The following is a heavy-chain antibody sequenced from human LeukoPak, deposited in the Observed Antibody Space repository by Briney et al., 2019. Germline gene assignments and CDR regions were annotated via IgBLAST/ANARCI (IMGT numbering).Heavy chain of an antibody. D-gene: IGHD7-27*01. CDR2: IRNDGSDK. Sequence: GGSLRLSCAASGFSFSKYGMHWVRQAPGKGLERVAFIRNDGSDKYYADSVRGRSTISRDKSKNTVYLQMNSLRAEDTAVYYCAKDANWGFADWGQGTLVIVSS. V-gene: IGHV3-30*02. J-gene: IGHJ4*02. CDR1: GFSFSKYG. CDR3: AKDANWGFAD.